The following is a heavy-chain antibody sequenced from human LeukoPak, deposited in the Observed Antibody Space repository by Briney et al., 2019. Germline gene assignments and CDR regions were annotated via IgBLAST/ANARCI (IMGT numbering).Heavy chain of an antibody. V-gene: IGHV1-2*06. J-gene: IGHJ4*02. CDR1: GYTFTGYY. D-gene: IGHD5-24*01. CDR3: ARIDGYNAPLDY. CDR2: INPNSGGT. Sequence: ASVKDSCKASGYTFTGYYMHWVRQAPGQGLEWMGRINPNSGGTNYAQKFQGRVPMTRDTSISTAYMELSRLRSDDTAVYYCARIDGYNAPLDYWGQGTLVTVSS.